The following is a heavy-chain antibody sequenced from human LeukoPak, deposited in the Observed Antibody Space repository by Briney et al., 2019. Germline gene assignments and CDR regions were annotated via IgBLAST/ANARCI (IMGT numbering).Heavy chain of an antibody. V-gene: IGHV4-59*01. D-gene: IGHD3-10*01. CDR3: ASSPRGVANNWFDP. CDR2: IYYSGST. J-gene: IGHJ5*02. CDR1: GGSISSYY. Sequence: SETLSLTCTVSGGSISSYYWSWIRQPPGKGLEWIGYIYYSGSTNYNPSLKSRVTISVDTSKNQFSLKLSSVTAADTAVYYCASSPRGVANNWFDPWGQGTLVTVSS.